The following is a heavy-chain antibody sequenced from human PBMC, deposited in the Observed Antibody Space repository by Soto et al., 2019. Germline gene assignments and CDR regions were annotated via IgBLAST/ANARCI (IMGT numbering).Heavy chain of an antibody. CDR2: IDYSGST. CDR3: ARDQEVCSGGSCYAI. D-gene: IGHD2-15*01. Sequence: QVQLQESGPGLVKPSETLSLTSTVSGGSVSSGSYYWSWIRQPPGKGLERIGYIDYSGSTNYKPSLKSRVTRSVDTPKNQFSLKLSSVTAADTAVYYCARDQEVCSGGSCYAIWGQGTMVTVSS. V-gene: IGHV4-61*01. CDR1: GGSVSSGSYY. J-gene: IGHJ3*02.